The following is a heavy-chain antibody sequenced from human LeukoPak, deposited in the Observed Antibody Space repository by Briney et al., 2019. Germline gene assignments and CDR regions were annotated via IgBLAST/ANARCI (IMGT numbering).Heavy chain of an antibody. CDR2: IYSGGST. V-gene: IGHV3-53*01. Sequence: GGSLRLSCAASGSTVSSNYMSWVRQAPGKGLEWVSVIYSGGSTYYADSVKGRFTISRDNSKNTLYLQMNSLRAEDTAVYYCAKDLSFGSGVALDVWGQGTTVTVSS. D-gene: IGHD3-10*01. CDR1: GSTVSSNY. CDR3: AKDLSFGSGVALDV. J-gene: IGHJ6*02.